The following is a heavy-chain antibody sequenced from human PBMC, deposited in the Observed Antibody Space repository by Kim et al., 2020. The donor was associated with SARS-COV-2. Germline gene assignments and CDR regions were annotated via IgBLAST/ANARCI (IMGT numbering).Heavy chain of an antibody. CDR1: GGSFSGYY. CDR3: AGPGSSTHYYGMDV. V-gene: IGHV4-34*01. CDR2: INHSGST. J-gene: IGHJ6*02. Sequence: SETLSLTCAVYGGSFSGYYWSWIRQPPGKGLEWIGEINHSGSTNYNPSLKSRVTISVDTSKNQFSLKLSSVTAADTAVYYCAGPGSSTHYYGMDVWGQGTTVTVSS. D-gene: IGHD2-15*01.